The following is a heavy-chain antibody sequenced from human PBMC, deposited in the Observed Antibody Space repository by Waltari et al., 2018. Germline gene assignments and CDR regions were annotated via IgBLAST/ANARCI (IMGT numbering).Heavy chain of an antibody. CDR1: GGTFSSYA. D-gene: IGHD6-13*01. J-gene: IGHJ5*02. CDR2: IIPVCGTA. V-gene: IGHV1-69*05. Sequence: QVQLVQSGAEVKKPGSSVKVSCKASGGTFSSYAINWVRQAPGQGLEWMGGIIPVCGTANYAKRCQGRGTSTTEESTSTAYMELSSLKPEDTAVYYCTRVTGGSWEGGFDPWGQGTLVTVSS. CDR3: TRVTGGSWEGGFDP.